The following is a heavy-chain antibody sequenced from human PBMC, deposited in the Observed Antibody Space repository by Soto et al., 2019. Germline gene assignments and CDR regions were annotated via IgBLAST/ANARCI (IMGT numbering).Heavy chain of an antibody. Sequence: GESLKISCKGSGYNFTPFWIGWVRQMPGKGLEWMGIIYPGYSETKYSPDFEGQVTISADRSTNTAYLQWRSLRASDTAMYYCARLGFPGAIYFDSWGLGTLVTVSS. V-gene: IGHV5-51*01. CDR1: GYNFTPFW. CDR3: ARLGFPGAIYFDS. CDR2: IYPGYSET. J-gene: IGHJ4*02.